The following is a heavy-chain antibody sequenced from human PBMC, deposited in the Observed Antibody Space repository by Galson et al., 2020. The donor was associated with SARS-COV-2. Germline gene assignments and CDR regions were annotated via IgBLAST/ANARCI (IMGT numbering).Heavy chain of an antibody. V-gene: IGHV3-23*01. Sequence: GESLKISCAASGFTFSSFAMIWLRQAPGEGPEWVSAISTTGTITYYADSVKGRFTVSRDNSKNTLFLQMDGLAAEDTAVYYCAKGLYPRGQGTLVTVSS. CDR1: GFTFSSFA. D-gene: IGHD2-2*02. CDR2: ISTTGTIT. CDR3: AKGLYP. J-gene: IGHJ5*02.